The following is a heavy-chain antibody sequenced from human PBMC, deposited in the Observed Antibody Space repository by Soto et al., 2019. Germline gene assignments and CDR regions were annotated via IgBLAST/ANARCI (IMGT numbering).Heavy chain of an antibody. CDR1: GGSISSYY. J-gene: IGHJ3*02. CDR3: ARDPFI. CDR2: IYSSGTT. Sequence: SETLSLTCTVPGGSISSYYWSWIRQPPGKGLEWIGFIYSSGTTNYNPSLKSRVTISVDTSRNQFSLKLSSVTAADTAVYFCARDPFIWGQGTMVTVSS. V-gene: IGHV4-59*01.